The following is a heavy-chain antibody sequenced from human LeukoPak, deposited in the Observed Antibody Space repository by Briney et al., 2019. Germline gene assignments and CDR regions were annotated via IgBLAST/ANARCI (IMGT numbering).Heavy chain of an antibody. CDR2: ISATGGSI. Sequence: GGSLRLSCAASGFTFSSYAMSWVRQAPGKGLEWVSTISATGGSIYYADSVKGRFTISRDNSKNMLYLQMNSLRAEDTAVYYCARDQASDSSGYSLPEYFQHWGQGTLVTVSS. CDR1: GFTFSSYA. J-gene: IGHJ1*01. CDR3: ARDQASDSSGYSLPEYFQH. V-gene: IGHV3-23*01. D-gene: IGHD3-22*01.